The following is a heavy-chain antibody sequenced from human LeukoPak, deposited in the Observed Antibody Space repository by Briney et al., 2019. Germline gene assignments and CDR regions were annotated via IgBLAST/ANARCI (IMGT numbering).Heavy chain of an antibody. D-gene: IGHD3-10*01. J-gene: IGHJ5*02. Sequence: PSQTLSLTCTVSGGSITNGGYYWSWIRQPAGKGLEWIGRIYTTGNTNYNPSLKSRVTISLDTSKNQFSLKLSSVTAADTAVYYCARRHRVRGVILGSTIGNWFDPWGQGTLVTVSS. CDR3: ARRHRVRGVILGSTIGNWFDP. V-gene: IGHV4-61*02. CDR1: GGSITNGGYY. CDR2: IYTTGNT.